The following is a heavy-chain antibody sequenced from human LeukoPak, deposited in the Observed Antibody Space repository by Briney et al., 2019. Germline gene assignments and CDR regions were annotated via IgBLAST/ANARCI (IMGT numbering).Heavy chain of an antibody. CDR2: ISYDGSNK. Sequence: GGSLRLSCIASGFTFSSYGMHWVRQTPGKGLEWVALISYDGSNKVYADSVKGRFTISRDNSKSTLSLQMNSLRAEDTALYYCAKDLGGTGSYFNYWGQGTLVTVSS. V-gene: IGHV3-30*18. CDR3: AKDLGGTGSYFNY. J-gene: IGHJ4*02. D-gene: IGHD7-27*01. CDR1: GFTFSSYG.